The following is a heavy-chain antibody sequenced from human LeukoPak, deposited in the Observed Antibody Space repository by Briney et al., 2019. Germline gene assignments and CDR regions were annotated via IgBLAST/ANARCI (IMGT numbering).Heavy chain of an antibody. V-gene: IGHV3-30*14. CDR3: ARDSGYSYGPYMDV. D-gene: IGHD5-18*01. Sequence: PGGSLRLSCAASGFTFSKCVMHWVRQAPGKGLEWVAVISYDGTNKYYADSVKGRFSISRDNSKNTLYLQMNSLRAEDTAVYYCARDSGYSYGPYMDVWGKGTTVTVSS. J-gene: IGHJ6*03. CDR1: GFTFSKCV. CDR2: ISYDGTNK.